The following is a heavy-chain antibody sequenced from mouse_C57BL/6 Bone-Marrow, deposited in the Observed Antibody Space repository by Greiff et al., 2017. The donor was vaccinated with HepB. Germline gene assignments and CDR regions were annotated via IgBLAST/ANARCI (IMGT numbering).Heavy chain of an antibody. J-gene: IGHJ4*01. V-gene: IGHV1-72*01. CDR2: IDPNSGGT. Sequence: QVQLQQSGAELVKPGASVKLSCKASGYTFTSYWMHWVKQRPGRGLEWIGRIDPNSGGTKYNEKFKSKATLTVDKPSSTAYMQLSSLTSEDSAVYYCAKGDYYGSSRAYAMDYWGQGTSVTVSS. D-gene: IGHD1-1*01. CDR1: GYTFTSYW. CDR3: AKGDYYGSSRAYAMDY.